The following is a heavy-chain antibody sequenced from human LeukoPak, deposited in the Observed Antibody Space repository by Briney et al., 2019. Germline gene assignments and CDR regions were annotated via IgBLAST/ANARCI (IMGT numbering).Heavy chain of an antibody. CDR2: ISSSSSYI. V-gene: IGHV3-21*01. D-gene: IGHD6-13*01. J-gene: IGHJ6*02. CDR3: AKTTRKLVRSGFRYYYSMDV. CDR1: GFTFSSYS. Sequence: PGGSLRLSCAASGFTFSSYSMNWVRQAPGKGLEWVSSISSSSSYIYYADSVKGRFTISRDNAKNSLYLQMNSLRAEDTAVYYCAKTTRKLVRSGFRYYYSMDVWGQGTTVTVSS.